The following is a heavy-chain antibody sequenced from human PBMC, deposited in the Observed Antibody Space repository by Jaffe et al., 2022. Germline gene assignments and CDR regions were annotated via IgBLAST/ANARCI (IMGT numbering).Heavy chain of an antibody. V-gene: IGHV1-18*01. Sequence: QVQLVQSGAEVKKSGASVKVSCKASGYSFSSHAFSWVRQAPGQGLEWMGWINVYNGNTNYAQKFQGRVTMTTDASTSTAYMELRSLRSDDTAVYYCAREHGPAYEYTNYPAWLDPWGQGTLVTVSS. CDR2: INVYNGNT. J-gene: IGHJ5*02. D-gene: IGHD4-4*01. CDR3: AREHGPAYEYTNYPAWLDP. CDR1: GYSFSSHA.